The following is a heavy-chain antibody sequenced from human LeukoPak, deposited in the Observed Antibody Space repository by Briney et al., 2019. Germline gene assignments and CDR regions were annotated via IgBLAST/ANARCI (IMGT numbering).Heavy chain of an antibody. CDR1: GFTFSSYW. J-gene: IGHJ4*02. CDR2: IKQDGSEK. CDR3: ARDVLRYFDWLGSFDY. V-gene: IGHV3-7*01. D-gene: IGHD3-9*01. Sequence: GGSLRLSFAASGFTFSSYWMSWVRQAPGKGLEWVANIKQDGSEKYYVDSVKGRFTISRDNAKNSLYLQMNSLRAEDTAVYYCARDVLRYFDWLGSFDYWGQGTLVTVSS.